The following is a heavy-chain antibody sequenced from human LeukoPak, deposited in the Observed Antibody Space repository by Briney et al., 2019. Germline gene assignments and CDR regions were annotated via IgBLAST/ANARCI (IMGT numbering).Heavy chain of an antibody. CDR1: GGSISSGGYY. CDR3: ARDGGPDGYNEIDY. D-gene: IGHD5-12*01. V-gene: IGHV4-31*03. J-gene: IGHJ4*02. CDR2: IYYSGST. Sequence: PSETLSLTCTVSGGSISSGGYYWSWIRQHPGKGLEWIGYIYYSGSTYYNPSLKSRVTISVDTSKNQFSLKLSSVTAADTAVYYCARDGGPDGYNEIDYWGQGTLVTVSS.